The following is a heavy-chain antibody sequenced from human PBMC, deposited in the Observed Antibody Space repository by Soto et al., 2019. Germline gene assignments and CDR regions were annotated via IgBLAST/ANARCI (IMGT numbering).Heavy chain of an antibody. J-gene: IGHJ3*02. D-gene: IGHD2-15*01. Sequence: EVQLLESGGGLVQPGGSLRLSCAASGFTFSTYAMSWVRQAPGKGLEWVSTISGSTGSTYYADSVQGRFTISRDNSKNTLYMQMNSRRAEDTAVYYCAKKLYGYCSGGSCYLGAFDIWGQGTMVTVSS. CDR2: ISGSTGST. V-gene: IGHV3-23*01. CDR1: GFTFSTYA. CDR3: AKKLYGYCSGGSCYLGAFDI.